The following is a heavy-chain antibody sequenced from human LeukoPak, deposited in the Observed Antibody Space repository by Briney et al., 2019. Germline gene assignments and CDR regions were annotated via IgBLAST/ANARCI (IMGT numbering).Heavy chain of an antibody. CDR2: IIPIFGIA. Sequence: SVKVSCKASGGTFSSYAISWVRQAPGQGLEWMGRIIPIFGIANYAQKFQGRVTITADRSTSTAYMELSSLRSEDTAVYYCAREYDSSGYLDYWGQGTLVTVSS. J-gene: IGHJ4*02. CDR1: GGTFSSYA. CDR3: AREYDSSGYLDY. V-gene: IGHV1-69*04. D-gene: IGHD3-22*01.